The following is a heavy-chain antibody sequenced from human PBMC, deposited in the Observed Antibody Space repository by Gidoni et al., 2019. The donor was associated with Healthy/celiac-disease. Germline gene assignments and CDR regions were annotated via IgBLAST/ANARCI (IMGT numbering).Heavy chain of an antibody. Sequence: QVQLQQWGAGLLKPSETLSLTCAVYGGSFSGYYWSWIRQPPGKGLEWIGEINHSGSTNYNPSLKSRVTISVDTSKNQFSLKLSSVTAADTAVYYCARGNYGAADTWGQGTLVTVSS. V-gene: IGHV4-34*01. CDR2: INHSGST. CDR1: GGSFSGYY. D-gene: IGHD4-17*01. CDR3: ARGNYGAADT. J-gene: IGHJ5*02.